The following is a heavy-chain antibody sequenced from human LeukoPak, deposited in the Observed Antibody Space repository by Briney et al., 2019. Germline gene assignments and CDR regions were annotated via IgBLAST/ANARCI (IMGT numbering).Heavy chain of an antibody. CDR1: GLTFSTYA. D-gene: IGHD6-13*01. J-gene: IGHJ4*02. CDR3: TRLFYSSSQVDY. CDR2: IRSKANSYAT. V-gene: IGHV3-73*01. Sequence: PGGSLRLSCEASGLTFSTYAMHWVRQASGKGLEWVGRIRSKANSYATAYAASVKGRFTISRDDSKNTAYLQMNSLKTEDTAVYYCTRLFYSSSQVDYWGQGTLVTVSS.